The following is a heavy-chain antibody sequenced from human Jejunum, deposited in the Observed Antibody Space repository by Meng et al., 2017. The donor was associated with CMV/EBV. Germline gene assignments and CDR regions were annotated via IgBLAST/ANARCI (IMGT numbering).Heavy chain of an antibody. V-gene: IGHV3-33*01. D-gene: IGHD3-22*01. CDR2: LWYDGSRK. CDR1: GFPLNSYG. J-gene: IGHJ4*02. Sequence: YGFPLNSYGIHWVRHFPGKGLEWVAVLWYDGSRKYFADSVQGRFSISRDDSKNTVYLQMNSLRAEDTAVYYCARDNDGSSHYSQFDYWGQGTLVTVSS. CDR3: ARDNDGSSHYSQFDY.